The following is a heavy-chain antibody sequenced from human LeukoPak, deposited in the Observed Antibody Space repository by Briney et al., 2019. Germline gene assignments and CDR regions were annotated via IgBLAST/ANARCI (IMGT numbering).Heavy chain of an antibody. V-gene: IGHV1-24*01. CDR3: ATAIRAVADRDAFDI. J-gene: IGHJ3*02. D-gene: IGHD6-19*01. Sequence: GASVKVSCKVSGYTLTELSMHWVRQAPGKGLEWMGGFDPEDGETIYAQKFQGRVTMTEDTSTDTAYMELSSLRSEDTAVCYCATAIRAVADRDAFDIWGQGTMVTVSS. CDR2: FDPEDGET. CDR1: GYTLTELS.